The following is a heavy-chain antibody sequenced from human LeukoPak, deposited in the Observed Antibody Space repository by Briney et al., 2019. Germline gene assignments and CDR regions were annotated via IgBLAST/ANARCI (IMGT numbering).Heavy chain of an antibody. Sequence: GGSLRLSCAASGFTFSDYYMSWIRQAPGKGLEWVSYISSSGNTIYYADSVKGRFTISRDNAKNSLYLQMNSLRAEDTAIYYCARDRGSSYFDYWGQGTLVTVSS. CDR1: GFTFSDYY. D-gene: IGHD6-13*01. V-gene: IGHV3-11*01. CDR3: ARDRGSSYFDY. J-gene: IGHJ4*02. CDR2: ISSSGNTI.